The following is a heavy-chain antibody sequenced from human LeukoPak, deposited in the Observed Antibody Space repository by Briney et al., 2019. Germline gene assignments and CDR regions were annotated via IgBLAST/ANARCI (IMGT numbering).Heavy chain of an antibody. CDR1: GYTFTTYD. CDR2: MNPHSGNT. J-gene: IGHJ4*02. V-gene: IGHV1-8*01. CDR3: TRAPIPGNY. D-gene: IGHD3-10*01. Sequence: ASVKVSCKASGYTFTTYDINWVRQATGQGLERMGWMNPHSGNTGYAQKFQGRVTMTRDTSISTAYMELSSLTSADTAVYYCTRAPIPGNYWGQGTLVTVSS.